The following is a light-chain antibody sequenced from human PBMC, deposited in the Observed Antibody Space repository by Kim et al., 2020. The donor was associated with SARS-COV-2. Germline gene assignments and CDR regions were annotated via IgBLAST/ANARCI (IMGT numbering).Light chain of an antibody. J-gene: IGKJ5*01. CDR1: QTVRSTS. V-gene: IGKV3-20*01. CDR3: HQSVETPFT. CDR2: TTS. Sequence: EIALTQSPDTLCLSPGERATLSCRASQTVRSTSLVWYQQNRGQAPRLLIHTTSTRAPGIPDRFSGSGSATDFTLTINGLEPEDSAVYYCHQSVETPFTFGQGTRLEIK.